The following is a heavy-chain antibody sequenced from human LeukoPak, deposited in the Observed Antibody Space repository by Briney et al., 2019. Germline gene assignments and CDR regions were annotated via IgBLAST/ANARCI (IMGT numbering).Heavy chain of an antibody. D-gene: IGHD2-2*01. CDR3: AKDFVVVPGLVNYFDS. CDR2: ICGSGGDT. CDR1: GFTFDDYG. V-gene: IGHV3-23*01. J-gene: IGHJ4*02. Sequence: GGSLRLSCAASGFTFDDYGMSWVGQAPGKGREGVSVICGSGGDTYYADSVKGRFTISRDNSKNRLYLRMNSLRAEDTALYYCAKDFVVVPGLVNYFDSWGQGTLVTVSS.